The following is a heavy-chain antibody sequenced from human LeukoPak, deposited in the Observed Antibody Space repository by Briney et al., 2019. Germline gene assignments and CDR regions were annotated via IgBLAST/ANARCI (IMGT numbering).Heavy chain of an antibody. CDR1: GGSISSYY. Sequence: SETLSLTCTVSGGSISSYYWSWIRQPPGKGLEWIGYIYYSGSTNYNPSLKSRVTISVDTSKNQFSLKLSSVTAADTAVYYRAREDGDYFHYGMDVWGQGTTVTVSS. D-gene: IGHD4-17*01. V-gene: IGHV4-59*01. CDR3: AREDGDYFHYGMDV. CDR2: IYYSGST. J-gene: IGHJ6*02.